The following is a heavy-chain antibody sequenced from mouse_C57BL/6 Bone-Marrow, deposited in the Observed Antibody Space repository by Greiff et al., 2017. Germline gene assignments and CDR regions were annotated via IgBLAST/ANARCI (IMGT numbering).Heavy chain of an antibody. CDR3: ATLRGAY. CDR2: ISSGGSYT. CDR1: GFTFSSYG. Sequence: EVQRVESGGDLVKPGGSLKLSCAASGFTFSSYGMSWVRQTPDKRLEWVATISSGGSYTYYPDSVKGRFTISRDNAKNTLYLQRSSLKSEYTAMYYCATLRGAYWGQGTLVTVSA. J-gene: IGHJ3*01. V-gene: IGHV5-6*01. D-gene: IGHD1-1*01.